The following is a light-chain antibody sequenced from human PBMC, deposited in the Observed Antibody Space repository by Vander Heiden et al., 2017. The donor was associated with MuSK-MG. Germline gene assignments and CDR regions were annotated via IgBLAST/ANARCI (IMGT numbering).Light chain of an antibody. CDR3: QVWDSSSDLGV. J-gene: IGLJ3*02. V-gene: IGLV3-21*04. CDR2: YES. CDR1: NIGSKS. Sequence: SYVLTQPPSVSVAPGKTARITCGGNNIGSKSVHGYQQKPGQAPVLVIYYESDRPSGIPERFSGSNSGNTATLTISRVEAGDEADYNCQVWDSSSDLGVFGGGTKLTVL.